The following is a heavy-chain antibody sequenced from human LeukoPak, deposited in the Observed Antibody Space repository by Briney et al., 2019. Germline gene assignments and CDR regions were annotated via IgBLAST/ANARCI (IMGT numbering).Heavy chain of an antibody. CDR2: IYYSGST. Sequence: SETLSLTCTVSGGSISSGDYYWSWIRQPPGKGLEWLGYIYYSGSTYYNPSLKSRVTISIDTSKNQFSLNLSSVTATDRAVYFCARHRDARSSSFFWGQGTLVTVSS. D-gene: IGHD6-13*01. CDR3: ARHRDARSSSFF. V-gene: IGHV4-30-4*01. J-gene: IGHJ4*02. CDR1: GGSISSGDYY.